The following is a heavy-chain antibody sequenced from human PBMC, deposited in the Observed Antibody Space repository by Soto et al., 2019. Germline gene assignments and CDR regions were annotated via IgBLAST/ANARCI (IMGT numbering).Heavy chain of an antibody. CDR2: IRGSGGST. V-gene: IGHV3-23*01. J-gene: IGHJ4*02. Sequence: EVQLLESGGGLEQPGGSLRLSCAASGFTFSYYAMSWVRQAPGKGLEWVSSIRGSGGSTDYADSVKGRFTSSRGNSKNTLYLQMKSLRAGDTFCYYCSRERTYCPDYWGQGGLVSVSS. D-gene: IGHD1-7*01. CDR1: GFTFSYYA. CDR3: SRERTYCPDY.